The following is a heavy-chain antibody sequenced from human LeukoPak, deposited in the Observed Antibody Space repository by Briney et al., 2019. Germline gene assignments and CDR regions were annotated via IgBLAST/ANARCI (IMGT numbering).Heavy chain of an antibody. J-gene: IGHJ5*02. CDR2: IGGTSRSI. D-gene: IGHD2-2*01. CDR1: GFIFSRYS. Sequence: GGSLRLSCAPSGFIFSRYSMNWVRQVPGKGLEWVSSIGGTSRSIFHADSVKGRFTISRDNAKNSLFLQMNSLRGEDTAVYYCVGEWIVEPAATEGFDAWGQGTLVTVSS. V-gene: IGHV3-21*06. CDR3: VGEWIVEPAATEGFDA.